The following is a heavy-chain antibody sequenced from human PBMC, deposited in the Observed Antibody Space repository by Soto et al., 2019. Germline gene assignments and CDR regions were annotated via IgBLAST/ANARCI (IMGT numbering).Heavy chain of an antibody. Sequence: SETLSLTCTVSGGSISSGGYYWSWIRQHPGKGLEWVGYSYYTGSSYYNPSLKSRVTISVDASKNQLSLRLASVTAADTAVYYCARDLRGYSRYDYLDYWGQGIPVTVS. CDR1: GGSISSGGYY. CDR2: SYYTGSS. J-gene: IGHJ4*02. D-gene: IGHD5-12*01. V-gene: IGHV4-31*03. CDR3: ARDLRGYSRYDYLDY.